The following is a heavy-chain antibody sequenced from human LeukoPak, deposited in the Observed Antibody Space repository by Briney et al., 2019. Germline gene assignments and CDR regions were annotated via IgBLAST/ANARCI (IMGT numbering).Heavy chain of an antibody. V-gene: IGHV3-33*01. CDR2: IWYDGSNK. CDR1: GFTFSSYG. CDR3: ARGTQQLNF. J-gene: IGHJ4*02. Sequence: GGSLRLSCAASGFTFSSYGMHWVRQAPGKGLEWVAVIWYDGSNKYYADSVKGRFTISRDNSENTLYLQMNSLRAEDTAVYYCARGTQQLNFWGQGTLVTVSS. D-gene: IGHD6-13*01.